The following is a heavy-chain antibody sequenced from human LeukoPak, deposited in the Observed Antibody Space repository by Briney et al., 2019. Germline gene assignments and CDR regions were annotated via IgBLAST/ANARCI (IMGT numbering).Heavy chain of an antibody. V-gene: IGHV3-15*01. CDR1: GFTFSNAW. CDR3: TTDESSIMSTFGGVIVITGAFDY. D-gene: IGHD3-16*02. Sequence: PGGSLRLSCAASGFTFSNAWMSWVRQAPGKGLEWVGRIKSKTDGGTTDYAAPVKGRFTISRDDSKNTLYLQMNSLKTEDTAVYYCTTDESSIMSTFGGVIVITGAFDYWGQGTLVTVSS. CDR2: IKSKTDGGTT. J-gene: IGHJ4*02.